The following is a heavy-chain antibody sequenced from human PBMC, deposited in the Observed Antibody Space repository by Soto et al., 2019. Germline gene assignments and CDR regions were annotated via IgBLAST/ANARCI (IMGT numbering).Heavy chain of an antibody. V-gene: IGHV3-23*01. D-gene: IGHD2-2*01. Sequence: GGSLRLSCAASGFTFSSFGMSWVRQAPGKGLEWVSAISSSGGSTYYADSVKGRFTISRDNSENTLYLQMNSLRAEDTAVYYCASCPQNCITTSPCCLFFDYWGQGTLVTVSS. J-gene: IGHJ4*02. CDR3: ASCPQNCITTSPCCLFFDY. CDR1: GFTFSSFG. CDR2: ISSSGGST.